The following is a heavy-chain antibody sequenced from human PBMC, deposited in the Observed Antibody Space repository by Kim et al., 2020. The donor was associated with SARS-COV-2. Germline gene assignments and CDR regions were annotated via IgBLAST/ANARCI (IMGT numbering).Heavy chain of an antibody. V-gene: IGHV3-23*01. CDR3: AKGKGYDSSGYWDY. J-gene: IGHJ4*02. Sequence: YADSVKGRFTISRDNSKNTLYLHMNSLRAEDTAVYYCAKGKGYDSSGYWDYWGQGTLVTVSS. D-gene: IGHD3-22*01.